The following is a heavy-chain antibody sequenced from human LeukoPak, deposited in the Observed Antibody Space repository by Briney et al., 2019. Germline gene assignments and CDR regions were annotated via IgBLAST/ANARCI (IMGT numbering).Heavy chain of an antibody. CDR1: GYTFTSYG. CDR2: ISAYNANT. Sequence: ASVKVSCKASGYTFTSYGISWVRQAPGQGLEWMGWISAYNANTNYAQKLQGRVTMTTDTSTSTAYMELRSLRSDDTAVYYCARDTPVSGKDSGRLSTVGKFDYWGQGTLVTVSS. D-gene: IGHD6-13*01. J-gene: IGHJ4*02. V-gene: IGHV1-18*01. CDR3: ARDTPVSGKDSGRLSTVGKFDY.